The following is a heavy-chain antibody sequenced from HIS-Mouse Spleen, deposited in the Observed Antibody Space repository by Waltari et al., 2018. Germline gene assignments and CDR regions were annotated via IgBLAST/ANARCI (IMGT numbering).Heavy chain of an antibody. CDR3: AREVVTGDLDY. CDR1: GFTVSSNY. CDR2: IYSGGST. Sequence: EVQLVESGGGLVQPGGSLRLSRAASGFTVSSNYMRWVRQARGKGLEWVSVIYSGGSTYCADSVKGRFTISRDNSKNTLYLQMNSLRAEDTAVYYCAREVVTGDLDYWGQGTLVTVSS. V-gene: IGHV3-66*01. D-gene: IGHD7-27*01. J-gene: IGHJ4*02.